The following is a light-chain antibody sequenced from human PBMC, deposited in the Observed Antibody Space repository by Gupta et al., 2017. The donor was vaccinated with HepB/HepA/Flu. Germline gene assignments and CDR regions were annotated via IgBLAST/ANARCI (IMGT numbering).Light chain of an antibody. CDR1: QGISSY. V-gene: IGKV1-9*01. CDR3: QQLNSYPPFT. Sequence: DIQLTQSPSFLSASVGDRVSITCRASQGISSYLAWYQQKPGKAPKLLIYDASTLQSGVPSRFSGSGYGTEFTLTISSRQPEDFATYYCQQLNSYPPFTFGHGTKVDIK. J-gene: IGKJ3*01. CDR2: DAS.